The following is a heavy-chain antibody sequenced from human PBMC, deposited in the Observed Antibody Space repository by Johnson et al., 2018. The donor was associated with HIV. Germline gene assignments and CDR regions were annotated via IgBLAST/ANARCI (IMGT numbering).Heavy chain of an antibody. CDR1: GLNFSDYS. V-gene: IGHV3-9*01. CDR2: ISWNSGSI. J-gene: IGHJ3*02. CDR3: AKDHAAAEGSEGAFDI. D-gene: IGHD6-13*01. Sequence: VQLVESGGGVVQPGTSMRLSCVVSGLNFSDYSMHWVRQAPGKGLEWVSGISWNSGSIGYADSVKGRFTISRDNAKNSLYLQMNSLRAEDTALYYCAKDHAAAEGSEGAFDIWGQGTMVTVSS.